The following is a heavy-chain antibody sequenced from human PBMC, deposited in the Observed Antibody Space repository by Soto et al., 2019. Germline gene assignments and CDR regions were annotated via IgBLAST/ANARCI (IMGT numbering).Heavy chain of an antibody. Sequence: GGSLRLSCAASGFTFSSYSMNWVRQAPGKGLEWVSSISSSSSYIYYADSVKGRFTISRDNAKNSLYLQMNSLRAEDTAVYYCARDGVDSYGYYYYYGMDVWGQGTTVTVSS. J-gene: IGHJ6*02. CDR3: ARDGVDSYGYYYYYGMDV. CDR2: ISSSSSYI. CDR1: GFTFSSYS. V-gene: IGHV3-21*01. D-gene: IGHD5-18*01.